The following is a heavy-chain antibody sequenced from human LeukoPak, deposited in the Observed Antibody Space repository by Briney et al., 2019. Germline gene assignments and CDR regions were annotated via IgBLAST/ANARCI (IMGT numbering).Heavy chain of an antibody. Sequence: GGSLRLSCAASGFTFSSYSMNWVRQAPGKGLEWVSSISSSSSYIYYADSVKGRFTISRDNAKNSLYLQMNSLSAEDTAVYYCARDPPYCGRDCPYFDYWGQGTLVPVSS. D-gene: IGHD2-21*02. CDR1: GFTFSSYS. CDR2: ISSSSSYI. J-gene: IGHJ4*02. V-gene: IGHV3-21*01. CDR3: ARDPPYCGRDCPYFDY.